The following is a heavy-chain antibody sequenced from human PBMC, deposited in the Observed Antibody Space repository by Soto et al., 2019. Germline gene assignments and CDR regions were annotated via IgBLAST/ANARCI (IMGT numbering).Heavy chain of an antibody. Sequence: QVQLVQSGAEVKKPGSSVKVSCKASGGTFSSYAISWVRQAPGQGLEWKGGIIPIFGTANYAQKFQGRVTITADESTSTAYMELSRLRSEDTAVYYCARAAYYYDSSGYSPPDYWGQGTLVTVSS. CDR2: IIPIFGTA. CDR3: ARAAYYYDSSGYSPPDY. V-gene: IGHV1-69*01. D-gene: IGHD3-22*01. J-gene: IGHJ4*02. CDR1: GGTFSSYA.